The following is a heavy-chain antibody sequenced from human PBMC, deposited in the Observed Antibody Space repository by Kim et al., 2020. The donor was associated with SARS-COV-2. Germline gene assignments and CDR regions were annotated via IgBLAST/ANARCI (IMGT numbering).Heavy chain of an antibody. J-gene: IGHJ6*02. V-gene: IGHV3-30*02. Sequence: DSVKGRFTNPRANSKNTLYLQMNSLRAEDTAVYYCAIAYGSGSATYGMDVWGQGTTVTVSS. D-gene: IGHD3-10*01. CDR3: AIAYGSGSATYGMDV.